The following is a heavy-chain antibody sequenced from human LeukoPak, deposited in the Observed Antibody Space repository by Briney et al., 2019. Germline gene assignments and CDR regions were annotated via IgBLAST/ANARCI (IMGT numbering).Heavy chain of an antibody. CDR2: INHSGST. Sequence: GSLRLSCAASGFTFSNYAMSWVRQPPGKGLEWIGEINHSGSTNYNPSLKSRVTISVDTSKNQFSLKLSSVTAADTAVYYCARVRSSWPFDYWGQGTLVTVSS. D-gene: IGHD6-13*01. CDR1: GFTFSNYA. V-gene: IGHV4-34*01. J-gene: IGHJ4*02. CDR3: ARVRSSWPFDY.